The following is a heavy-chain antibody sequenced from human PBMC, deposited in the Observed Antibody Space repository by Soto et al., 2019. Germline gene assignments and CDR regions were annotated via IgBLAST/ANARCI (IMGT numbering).Heavy chain of an antibody. CDR1: GGSISSGDYY. D-gene: IGHD2-15*01. V-gene: IGHV4-30-4*01. J-gene: IGHJ4*02. CDR3: AREDLGYCSGGSCSPFDY. Sequence: QVQLQESGPGLVKPSQTLSLTCTVSGGSISSGDYYWSWIRQPQGKGLEWIGYIYYSGSTYDNPSLKIRVTLAVDTSKNQFSLELSSVTPADTAVYYCAREDLGYCSGGSCSPFDYWGQGTLVTVSS. CDR2: IYYSGST.